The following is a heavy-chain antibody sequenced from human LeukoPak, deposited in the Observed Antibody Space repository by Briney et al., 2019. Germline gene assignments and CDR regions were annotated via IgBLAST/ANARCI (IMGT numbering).Heavy chain of an antibody. D-gene: IGHD3-22*01. J-gene: IGHJ4*02. V-gene: IGHV3-20*04. CDR3: ARDARGREWGYYDSSGYYFDY. CDR1: GFTFSSYG. Sequence: PGGTLRLSCAASGFTFSSYGMSWVRQAPGKGLEWVSGINWNGGSTGYADSVKGRFTISRDNAKNSLYLQMNSLRAEDTAVYYCARDARGREWGYYDSSGYYFDYWGQGTLVTVSS. CDR2: INWNGGST.